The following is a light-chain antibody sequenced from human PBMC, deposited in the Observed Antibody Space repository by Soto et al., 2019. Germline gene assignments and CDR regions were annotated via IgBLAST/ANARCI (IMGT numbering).Light chain of an antibody. CDR2: DDN. CDR1: RSKIGGNS. J-gene: IGLJ1*01. Sequence: QSVMTQPPSVSAAPGQKVTISCSGSRSKIGGNSVSWYQQLPGTAPKLLIYDDNKRPSGIPDRFSGAKSGTSATLGITGFQTGDEADYYCGSWDSSLSAYVVGTGTKLTVL. CDR3: GSWDSSLSAYV. V-gene: IGLV1-51*01.